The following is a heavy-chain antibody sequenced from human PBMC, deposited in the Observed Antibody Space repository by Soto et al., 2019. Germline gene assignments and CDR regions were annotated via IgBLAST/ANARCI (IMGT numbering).Heavy chain of an antibody. CDR2: INPSGGST. J-gene: IGHJ6*02. CDR3: AREEYSGSCLVYYYYGMDV. CDR1: GYTFTSYY. Sequence: GASVKVSCKASGYTFTSYYMHWVRQAPGQGLEWMGIINPSGGSTSYAQKFQGRVTMTRDTSTSTVYMELSSLRSEDTAVYYCAREEYSGSCLVYYYYGMDVWGQGTMVTVSS. D-gene: IGHD1-26*01. V-gene: IGHV1-46*01.